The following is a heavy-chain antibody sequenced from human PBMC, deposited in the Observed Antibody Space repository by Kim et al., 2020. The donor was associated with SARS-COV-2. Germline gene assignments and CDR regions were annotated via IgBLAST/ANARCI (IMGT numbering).Heavy chain of an antibody. V-gene: IGHV3-66*01. CDR2: IYSGGST. J-gene: IGHJ6*01. CDR3: ARDLYSSGWLVGRDYYYG. CDR1: GFTVSSNY. D-gene: IGHD6-19*01. Sequence: GGSLRLSCAASGFTVSSNYMSWVRQAPGKGLEWVSVIYSGGSTYYADSAKGRFTISRDNSKNTLYLHMNSLRAEDTAVYYCARDLYSSGWLVGRDYYYG.